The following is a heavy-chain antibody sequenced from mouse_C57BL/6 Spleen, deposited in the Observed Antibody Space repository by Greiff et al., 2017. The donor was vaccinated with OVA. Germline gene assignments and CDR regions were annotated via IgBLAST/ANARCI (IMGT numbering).Heavy chain of an antibody. D-gene: IGHD1-1*02. CDR1: GYAFSSSW. J-gene: IGHJ2*01. CDR2: IYPGDGDT. CDR3: ARGGKGGYYFDY. V-gene: IGHV1-82*01. Sequence: QVQLKESGPELVKPGASVKISCKASGYAFSSSWMNWVKQRPGKGLEWIGRIYPGDGDTNYNGKFKGKATLTADKSSSTAYMQLSSLTSEDSAVYFCARGGKGGYYFDYWGQGTTLTVSS.